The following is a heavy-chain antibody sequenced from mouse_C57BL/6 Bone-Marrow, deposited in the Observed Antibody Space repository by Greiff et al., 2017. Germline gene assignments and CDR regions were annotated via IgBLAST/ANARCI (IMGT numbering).Heavy chain of an antibody. D-gene: IGHD3-1*01. CDR1: GFTFSSYA. V-gene: IGHV5-4*01. Sequence: EVHLVESGGGLVKPGGSLKLSCAASGFTFSSYAMSWVRQTPEKRLEWVATISDGGSYTYYPDNVKGRFTISRDNAKNNLYLQMSHLKSEDTAMYYCARDYRDRGIDYWGQGTTLTVSS. CDR3: ARDYRDRGIDY. CDR2: ISDGGSYT. J-gene: IGHJ2*01.